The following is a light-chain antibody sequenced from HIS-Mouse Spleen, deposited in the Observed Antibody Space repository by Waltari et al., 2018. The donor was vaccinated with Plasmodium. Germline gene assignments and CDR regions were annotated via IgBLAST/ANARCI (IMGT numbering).Light chain of an antibody. CDR3: CSYAGSSTFVV. CDR1: SSAVGSYNL. Sequence: QSALPQPASVSGPPGQSITISRTATSSAVGSYNLVSWYQQHPGKAPKLMIYEGSKRPSGVSNRFSGSKSGNTASLTISGLQAEDEADYYCCSYAGSSTFVVFGGGTKLTVL. CDR2: EGS. J-gene: IGLJ2*01. V-gene: IGLV2-23*03.